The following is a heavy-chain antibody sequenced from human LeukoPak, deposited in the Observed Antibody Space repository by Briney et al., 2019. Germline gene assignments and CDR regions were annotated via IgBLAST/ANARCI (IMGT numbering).Heavy chain of an antibody. Sequence: GGSLRLSCAASGFTFSGSAMHWVRQASGKGLEWVGRIRSKANSYATAYAASVKGRFTISRDDSKNTAYLQMNSLKTEDTAVYYCTTYGDPSLRYSFDYWGQGTLVTVSS. CDR3: TTYGDPSLRYSFDY. D-gene: IGHD4-17*01. CDR2: IRSKANSYAT. V-gene: IGHV3-73*01. CDR1: GFTFSGSA. J-gene: IGHJ4*02.